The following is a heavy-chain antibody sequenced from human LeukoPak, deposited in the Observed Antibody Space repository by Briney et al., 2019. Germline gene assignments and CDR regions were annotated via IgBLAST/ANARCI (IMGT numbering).Heavy chain of an antibody. J-gene: IGHJ4*02. D-gene: IGHD6-13*01. Sequence: SETLSLTCTVSGGSISSSSYYWGWIRQPPGKGLEWIGSIYCSGSTYYNPSLKSRVTISVDTSKNQFSLKLSSVTAADTAVYYCARHDSSSWSSFDYWGQGTLVTVSS. CDR2: IYCSGST. CDR1: GGSISSSSYY. V-gene: IGHV4-39*01. CDR3: ARHDSSSWSSFDY.